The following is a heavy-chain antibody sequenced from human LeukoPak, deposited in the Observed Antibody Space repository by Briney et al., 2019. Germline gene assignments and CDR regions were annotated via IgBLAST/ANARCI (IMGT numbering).Heavy chain of an antibody. CDR1: GFTFSSYA. CDR2: KSYDGSNK. CDR3: ATGVVVVAALTMDY. D-gene: IGHD2-15*01. Sequence: GRSLRLSCAASGFTFSSYAMHWVRQAPGKGLEWVAVKSYDGSNKYYADSVKGRFTISRDNSKNTLYLQMNSLRAEDTAVYYCATGVVVVAALTMDYWGQGTLVTVSS. J-gene: IGHJ4*02. V-gene: IGHV3-30-3*01.